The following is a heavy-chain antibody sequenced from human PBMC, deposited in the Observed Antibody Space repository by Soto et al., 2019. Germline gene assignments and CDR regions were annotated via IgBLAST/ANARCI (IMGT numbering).Heavy chain of an antibody. V-gene: IGHV3-73*01. CDR2: IRRKANSYAT. CDR3: TWYYEYIWGAQFDV. J-gene: IGHJ4*02. CDR1: GFTFSGSA. Sequence: GGSLRLSCAASGFTFSGSAMHWVRQASGKGLEWVGRIRRKANSYATAYAALVKGRFTISRDDSKNTAYLEMNSLTTEDWAVYYCTWYYEYIWGAQFDVWGQGTLVTVSS. D-gene: IGHD3-16*01.